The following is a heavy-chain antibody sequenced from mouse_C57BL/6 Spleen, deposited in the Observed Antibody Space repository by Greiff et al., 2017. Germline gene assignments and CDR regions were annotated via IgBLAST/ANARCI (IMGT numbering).Heavy chain of an antibody. J-gene: IGHJ1*03. CDR3: ARWDYYGSSGYFDV. D-gene: IGHD1-1*01. CDR2: IDPNSGGT. Sequence: QVQLQQPGAELVKPGASVKLSCKASGYTFTSYWMHWVKQRPGRGLEWIGRIDPNSGGTKYNEKFKSKATLTVDKPSSTAYMPLSSRTSEDAAVYDCARWDYYGSSGYFDVWGTGTTVTVSS. V-gene: IGHV1-72*01. CDR1: GYTFTSYW.